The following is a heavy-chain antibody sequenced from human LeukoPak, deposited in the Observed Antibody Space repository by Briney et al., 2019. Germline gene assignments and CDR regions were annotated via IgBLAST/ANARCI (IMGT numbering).Heavy chain of an antibody. CDR2: IYYSGST. D-gene: IGHD3-9*01. CDR1: GGSFSGYY. J-gene: IGHJ6*02. CDR3: ARATLRYFDSYGMDV. V-gene: IGHV4-59*08. Sequence: PSETLSLTCAVYGGSFSGYYWSWIRQPPGKGLEWIGYIYYSGSTNYNPSLKSRVTISVDTSKNQFSLKLSSVTAADTAVYYCARATLRYFDSYGMDVWGQGTTVTVSS.